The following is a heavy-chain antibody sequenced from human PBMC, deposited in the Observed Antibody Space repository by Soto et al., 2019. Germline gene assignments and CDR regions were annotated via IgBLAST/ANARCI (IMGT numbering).Heavy chain of an antibody. CDR1: GFTFSNYG. D-gene: IGHD6-13*01. CDR3: ARIHRAGNLVGGFDY. CDR2: VWYDGSTE. Sequence: QVQLVESGGGVVQPGRSLRLSCAASGFTFSNYGMHWVRQAPGKGLEWVAVVWYDGSTEYYIDSVKGRFSISRDNSKNTLYLQMNSLRGDDTAVYFCARIHRAGNLVGGFDYWGQRTLVTVSS. J-gene: IGHJ4*02. V-gene: IGHV3-33*01.